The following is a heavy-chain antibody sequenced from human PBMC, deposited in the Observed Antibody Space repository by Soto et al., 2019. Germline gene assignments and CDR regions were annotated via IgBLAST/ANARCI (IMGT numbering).Heavy chain of an antibody. Sequence: SETLSLTCPVSGGSVRSGKHFWNWIRQPPGRGLEWLGYMYYTGVTNYNPSLKSRVSMSVDTSKNQFSLKLTSLTAADTAVYYCARGGEPLGYYGLDVWGQGTTVTVS. J-gene: IGHJ6*02. D-gene: IGHD3-10*01. V-gene: IGHV4-61*01. CDR1: GGSVRSGKHF. CDR3: ARGGEPLGYYGLDV. CDR2: MYYTGVT.